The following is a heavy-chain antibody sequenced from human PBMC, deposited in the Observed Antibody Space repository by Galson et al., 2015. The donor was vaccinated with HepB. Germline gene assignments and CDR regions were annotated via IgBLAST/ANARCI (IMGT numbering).Heavy chain of an antibody. CDR1: GFTFSNAR. CDR2: ISYDGINK. J-gene: IGHJ4*02. Sequence: SLRLSCAASGFTFSNARMSWVRQAPGKGLEWVALISYDGINKYYADSLKGRFTISRDKSKNTLFLQMNNMRGEDTALYYCASLETRGMTTMPFDYWGQGTLVTVSS. D-gene: IGHD5-24*01. CDR3: ASLETRGMTTMPFDY. V-gene: IGHV3-30-3*01.